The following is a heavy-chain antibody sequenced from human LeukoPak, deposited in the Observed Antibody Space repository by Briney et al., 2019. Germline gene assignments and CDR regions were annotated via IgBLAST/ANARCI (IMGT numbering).Heavy chain of an antibody. D-gene: IGHD2-15*01. V-gene: IGHV4-34*01. CDR3: ARGHGYCSGGSCYSRYYYYGMDV. Sequence: SETLSLTCAVYGGSFSGYYWSWIRQPPGKGLEWIGEINHSGSTNYNPSLKSRVTISVVTSKNQFSLKLSSVTAADTAVYYCARGHGYCSGGSCYSRYYYYGMDVWGQGTTVTVSS. CDR1: GGSFSGYY. CDR2: INHSGST. J-gene: IGHJ6*02.